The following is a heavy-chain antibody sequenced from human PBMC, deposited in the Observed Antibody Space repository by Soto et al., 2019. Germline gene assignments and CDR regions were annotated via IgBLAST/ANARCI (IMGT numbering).Heavy chain of an antibody. Sequence: LSLTFTVSGGSVSNSNYYWGWIRQSPGKGLEWIGSVYYRGRSYSKSSVKSRVTISVDTSKNQFSLNLNSVTASDTAVYFCVSQRTSVLTQAYFDYWGPGALVTVSS. CDR1: GGSVSNSNYY. V-gene: IGHV4-39*01. CDR2: VYYRGRS. D-gene: IGHD2-8*01. CDR3: VSQRTSVLTQAYFDY. J-gene: IGHJ4*02.